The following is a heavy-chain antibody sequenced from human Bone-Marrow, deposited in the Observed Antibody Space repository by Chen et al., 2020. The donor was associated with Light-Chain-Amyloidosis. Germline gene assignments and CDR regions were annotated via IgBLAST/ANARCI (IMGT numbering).Heavy chain of an antibody. CDR2: INHSGST. D-gene: IGHD3-3*01. CDR3: ARGPSRITIFGVVITRGYSDY. V-gene: IGHV4-34*01. CDR1: GGSFSGYY. Sequence: QVQLQQWGAGLLKPSETLSLTCAVYGGSFSGYYWSWIRQPPGKGLEWIGEINHSGSTNYNPSLRSRVTISVDTSKNQFSLKLSSVTAADTAVYYCARGPSRITIFGVVITRGYSDYWGQGTLVTVSS. J-gene: IGHJ4*02.